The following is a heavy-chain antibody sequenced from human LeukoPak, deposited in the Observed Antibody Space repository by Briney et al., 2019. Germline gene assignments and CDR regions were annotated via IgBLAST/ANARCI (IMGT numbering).Heavy chain of an antibody. J-gene: IGHJ3*02. D-gene: IGHD3-22*01. V-gene: IGHV4-61*02. Sequence: PSETLSLTCTVSGGSISSSSYYWGWIRQPAGTGLEWIGRISSSGSTNYNPSLKSRVTISVDTSKNQFSLKLSSVTAADTAVYFCARGPYSYDSSGAFDIWGQGTMVTVSS. CDR1: GGSISSSSYY. CDR2: ISSSGST. CDR3: ARGPYSYDSSGAFDI.